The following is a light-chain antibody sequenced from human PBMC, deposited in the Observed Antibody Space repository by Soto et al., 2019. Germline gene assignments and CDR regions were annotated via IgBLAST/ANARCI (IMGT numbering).Light chain of an antibody. CDR3: SSYVAGDILL. Sequence: QSALTQPRAVSGSLVPSVPSSCSGTSHNFGGYNFVSWYQHPPGQAPKLIIYDVSKRPSGGPDRFAGSKSGTTASLTISGLQGADEADYYCSSYVAGDILLFGGGTKLTVL. J-gene: IGLJ2*01. V-gene: IGLV2-11*01. CDR1: SHNFGGYNF. CDR2: DVS.